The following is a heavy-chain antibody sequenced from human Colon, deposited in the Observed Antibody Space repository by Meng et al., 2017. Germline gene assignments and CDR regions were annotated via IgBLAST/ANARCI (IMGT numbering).Heavy chain of an antibody. CDR2: ISGSGGST. Sequence: GGSLRLSCAASGFTFSSYAMSWVRQAPGKGLEWVSAISGSGGSTYYADSVKGRFTISRDNSKNTLYLQMNSLRAEDTAVYYCAKLSGYSSSWYFDYWGQGTLVTAPQ. D-gene: IGHD6-13*01. CDR3: AKLSGYSSSWYFDY. CDR1: GFTFSSYA. J-gene: IGHJ4*02. V-gene: IGHV3-23*01.